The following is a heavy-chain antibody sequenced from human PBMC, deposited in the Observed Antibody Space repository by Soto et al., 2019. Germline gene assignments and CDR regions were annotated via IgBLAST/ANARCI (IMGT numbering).Heavy chain of an antibody. CDR1: GFSLSTSGMC. CDR3: ARNHYDFWSGHAFDI. CDR2: IDWDDDK. D-gene: IGHD3-3*01. V-gene: IGHV2-70*11. Sequence: GPTLVNPTQTLTLTCTFSGFSLSTSGMCVSWIRQPPGKALEWLARIDWDDDKYYSTSLKTRLTISKDTSKNQVVLTMTNMDPVDTATYYCARNHYDFWSGHAFDIWGQGTMVTVSS. J-gene: IGHJ3*02.